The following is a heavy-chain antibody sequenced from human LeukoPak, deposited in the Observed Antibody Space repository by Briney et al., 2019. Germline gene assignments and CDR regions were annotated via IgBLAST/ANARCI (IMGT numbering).Heavy chain of an antibody. Sequence: QTGGSLRLSCAASGFTFSSYAMSWVRQAPGKGLEWVSAISGSGGSTYYADSVKGRFTISRDNSKNSLYLQMNSLRTEDTALYYCTKDGAQNWGRYWYFDLWGRGTLVTVSS. J-gene: IGHJ2*01. CDR2: ISGSGGST. V-gene: IGHV3-23*01. CDR1: GFTFSSYA. D-gene: IGHD7-27*01. CDR3: TKDGAQNWGRYWYFDL.